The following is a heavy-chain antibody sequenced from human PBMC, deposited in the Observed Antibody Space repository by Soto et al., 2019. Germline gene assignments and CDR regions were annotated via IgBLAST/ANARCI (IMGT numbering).Heavy chain of an antibody. CDR2: INHSGST. CDR3: ARARKGSGSDYYYHYGMDV. D-gene: IGHD3-3*01. V-gene: IGHV4-34*01. Sequence: PLETLSLTCSVYGGSLSDYYWSWIRQPPGKGLEWIGEINHSGSTNYNPSLKSRVTISVHTSKNQFSLKLSSVTAADTAVYYCARARKGSGSDYYYHYGMDVWGKGTTVTVSS. J-gene: IGHJ6*04. CDR1: GGSLSDYY.